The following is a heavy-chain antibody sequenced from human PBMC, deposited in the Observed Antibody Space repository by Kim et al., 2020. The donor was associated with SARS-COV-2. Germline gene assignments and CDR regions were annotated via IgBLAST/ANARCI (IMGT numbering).Heavy chain of an antibody. CDR1: GGSISSSSYY. CDR3: ARLGGYYYGMDV. V-gene: IGHV4-39*01. J-gene: IGHJ6*02. D-gene: IGHD2-15*01. CDR2: IYYSGST. Sequence: SETLSLTCTVSGGSISSSSYYWGWIRQPPGKGLEWIGSIYYSGSTYYNPSLKSRVTISVDTSKNQFSLKLSSVTAADTAVYYCARLGGYYYGMDVWGQGT.